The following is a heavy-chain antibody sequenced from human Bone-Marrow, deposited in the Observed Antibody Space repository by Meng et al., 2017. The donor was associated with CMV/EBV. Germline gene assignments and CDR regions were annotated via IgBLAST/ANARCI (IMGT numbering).Heavy chain of an antibody. V-gene: IGHV3-23*01. D-gene: IGHD6-13*01. CDR1: GFTFSSYA. CDR3: ARGYMAAAYGMAV. Sequence: GESLKISCAASGFTFSSYAMSWVRQAPGKGLEWVSAISGSGGSTYYADSVKGRFTISRDNSKNTLYLQMNSLRAEDTAVYYCARGYMAAAYGMAVWGRGTTVTGSS. J-gene: IGHJ6*01. CDR2: ISGSGGST.